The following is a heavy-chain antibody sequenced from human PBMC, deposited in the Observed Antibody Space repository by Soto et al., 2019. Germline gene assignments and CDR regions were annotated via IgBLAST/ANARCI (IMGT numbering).Heavy chain of an antibody. V-gene: IGHV4-39*01. CDR1: GDSISGSPYF. CDR3: ARLQAAVPHY. D-gene: IGHD6-13*01. CDR2: IFYDGYT. J-gene: IGHJ4*02. Sequence: QLQLQESGPGLVKPSETLSLTCTVSGDSISGSPYFWGWIRQPPGKGLEWIASIFYDGYTYYTLSLKSRAIISVDTSKNQFSLKLTSVAAADTAIYFCARLQAAVPHYWGQGTLVIVSS.